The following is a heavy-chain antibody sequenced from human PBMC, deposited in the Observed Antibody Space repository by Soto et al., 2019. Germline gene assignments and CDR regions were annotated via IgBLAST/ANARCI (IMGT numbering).Heavy chain of an antibody. CDR1: GFTFSSYW. CDR2: INSDGSST. J-gene: IGHJ4*02. CDR3: ARSPGYSYGDY. V-gene: IGHV3-74*01. Sequence: PGGSLRLSCAASGFTFSSYWMHWVRQAPGKGLVWVSRINSDGSSTDYADSVKGRFTISRDNAKNTLYLQMNSLRAEDTAVYYCARSPGYSYGDYWGQRTLDTVSS. D-gene: IGHD5-18*01.